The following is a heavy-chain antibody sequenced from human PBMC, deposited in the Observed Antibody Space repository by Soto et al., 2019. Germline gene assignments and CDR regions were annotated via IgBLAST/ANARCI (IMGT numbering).Heavy chain of an antibody. Sequence: SETLSLTCTVSGDSIGSGDFYWTWIRQSPGKGLEYIGYIYKSGRTYYNPSLKSRPIITLDTSKNQFFLSLNSVTAADTAIYYCAKSLSASSGWFDPWGQGTLVTVSS. CDR2: IYKSGRT. J-gene: IGHJ5*02. D-gene: IGHD6-6*01. CDR3: AKSLSASSGWFDP. CDR1: GDSIGSGDFY. V-gene: IGHV4-30-4*01.